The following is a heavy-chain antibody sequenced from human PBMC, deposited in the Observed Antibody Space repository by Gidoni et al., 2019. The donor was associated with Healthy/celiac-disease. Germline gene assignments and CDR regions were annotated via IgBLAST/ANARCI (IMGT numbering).Heavy chain of an antibody. J-gene: IGHJ6*02. D-gene: IGHD1-1*01. CDR1: GGTFSSYA. CDR2: IIPIFGTA. V-gene: IGHV1-69*01. CDR3: ARAPWNDELDYYYYGMDV. Sequence: QVQLVQSVAEVKKPGSSVKVSCKASGGTFSSYAISWVRQAPGQGLEWMGGIIPIFGTANYAQKFQGRVTITADESTSTAYMELSSLRSEDTAVYYCARAPWNDELDYYYYGMDVWGQGTTVTVSS.